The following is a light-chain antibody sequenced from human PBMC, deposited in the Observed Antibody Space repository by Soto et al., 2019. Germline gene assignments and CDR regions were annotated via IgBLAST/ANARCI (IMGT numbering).Light chain of an antibody. CDR2: GAS. Sequence: EIVLTQSPGTLSLSPGERATLSCRASQSVSSSYLAWYQQKAGQAPRLVIYGASIRATGITDRFSGSGSATDFTLTISRREPEDSAVDYYQQYGNSPRTFGQGTKVEIK. J-gene: IGKJ1*01. CDR3: QQYGNSPRT. V-gene: IGKV3-20*01. CDR1: QSVSSSY.